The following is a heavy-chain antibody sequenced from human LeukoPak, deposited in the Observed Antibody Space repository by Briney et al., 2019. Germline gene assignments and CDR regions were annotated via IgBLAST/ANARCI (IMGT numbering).Heavy chain of an antibody. J-gene: IGHJ4*02. V-gene: IGHV4-39*01. Sequence: PSETLSLTCTVSGGSISSSSYYWGWIRQPPGKGLEWIGSIYYSGSTYYNPSLKSRVTISVDTSKNQFSLKLSSVTAADTAVYYCARCDIAALGGDYWGQGTLVTVSS. CDR3: ARCDIAALGGDY. D-gene: IGHD6-13*01. CDR2: IYYSGST. CDR1: GGSISSSSYY.